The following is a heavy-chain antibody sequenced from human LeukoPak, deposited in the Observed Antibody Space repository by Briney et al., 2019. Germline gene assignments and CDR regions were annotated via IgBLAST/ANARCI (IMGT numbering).Heavy chain of an antibody. CDR1: GYSISSGYY. D-gene: IGHD4-11*01. CDR3: ARGDFGAYDYSNQHSDPTRQGGHY. V-gene: IGHV4-38-2*01. Sequence: SETLSLTCAVSGYSISSGYYWGWIRQPPGKGLEWIGSIYHSGSTYYNPSLKSRVTISVDTSKNQFSLKLSSVTAADTAVYYCARGDFGAYDYSNQHSDPTRQGGHYLGQGTLVTVSS. CDR2: IYHSGST. J-gene: IGHJ4*02.